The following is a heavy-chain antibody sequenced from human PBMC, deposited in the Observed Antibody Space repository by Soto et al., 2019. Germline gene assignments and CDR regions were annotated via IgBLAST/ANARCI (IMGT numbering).Heavy chain of an antibody. CDR3: AKLPDQGNWYFDL. V-gene: IGHV3-23*01. J-gene: IGHJ2*01. Sequence: EVQLLESGGGLVQPGGSLRLSCAASGFTFSSYAMSWVRQAPGKGLEWVSAISGSGGSTYYADSVKGRFTISRDNXKNTLYLQMNSLRAEDTAVYYCAKLPDQGNWYFDLWGRGTLVTVSS. CDR2: ISGSGGST. D-gene: IGHD2-2*01. CDR1: GFTFSSYA.